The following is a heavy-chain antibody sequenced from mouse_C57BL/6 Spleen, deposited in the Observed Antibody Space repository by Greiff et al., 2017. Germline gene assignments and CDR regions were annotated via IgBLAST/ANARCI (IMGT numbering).Heavy chain of an antibody. J-gene: IGHJ1*03. Sequence: EVQRVESGGGLVQSGRSLRLSCATSGFTFSDFYMEWVRQAPGKGLEWIAASRNKANDYTTEYSASVKGRFIVSRGTSQSILYLHVNALRAEDTAIYYCARDGGRTGTDWYFDVWGTGTTVTVSS. CDR3: ARDGGRTGTDWYFDV. CDR1: GFTFSDFY. V-gene: IGHV7-1*01. CDR2: SRNKANDYTT. D-gene: IGHD4-1*01.